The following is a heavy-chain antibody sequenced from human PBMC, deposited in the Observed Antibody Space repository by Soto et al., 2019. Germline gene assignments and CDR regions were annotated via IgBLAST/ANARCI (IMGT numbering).Heavy chain of an antibody. CDR3: ARPPGYISDWYYFDL. CDR1: GYTFISYG. CDR2: ISAYNGNT. D-gene: IGHD6-19*01. V-gene: IGHV1-18*04. J-gene: IGHJ4*02. Sequence: ASVKVSCKASGYTFISYGISRVRQAPGQGLEWMGWISAYNGNTNYAQKLQGRVTMTWDTSLNTAYMELSSLMSEDTAVYYCARPPGYISDWYYFDLWGQGTLVTVSS.